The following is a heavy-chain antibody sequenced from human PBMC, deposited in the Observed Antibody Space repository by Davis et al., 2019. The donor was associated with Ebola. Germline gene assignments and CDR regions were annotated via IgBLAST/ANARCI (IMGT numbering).Heavy chain of an antibody. CDR2: LSYDGSNK. D-gene: IGHD4-17*01. CDR3: ARVSPYGDSDY. J-gene: IGHJ4*02. V-gene: IGHV3-30*03. Sequence: GGSLRLSCAASGFTFSSYGMHWVRQAPGKGLEWVAVLSYDGSNKYYADSVKGRFTISRDNSKNTLYLQMNSLRAEDTAVYYCARVSPYGDSDYWGQGTLVTVSS. CDR1: GFTFSSYG.